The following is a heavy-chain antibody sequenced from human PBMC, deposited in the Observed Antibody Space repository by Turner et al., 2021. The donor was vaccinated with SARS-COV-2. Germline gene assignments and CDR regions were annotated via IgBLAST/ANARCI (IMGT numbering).Heavy chain of an antibody. CDR2: IIPIFGTA. V-gene: IGHV1-69*01. CDR3: ARVGVGGSSWPKDFDY. Sequence: QVQLVQSGAEVKKPGSSVKVSCKASGGTFSTYAISWVRQAPGQGLEGMGGIIPIFGTANSARKFQGRVTITADESPSPAYMELGSLRSEDPAVYYCARVGVGGSSWPKDFDYWGQGTLVTVSS. J-gene: IGHJ4*02. D-gene: IGHD6-13*01. CDR1: GGTFSTYA.